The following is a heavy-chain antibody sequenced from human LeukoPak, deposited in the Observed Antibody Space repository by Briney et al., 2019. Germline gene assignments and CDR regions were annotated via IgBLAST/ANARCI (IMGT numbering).Heavy chain of an antibody. J-gene: IGHJ6*02. CDR2: IIPILGIA. V-gene: IGHV1-69*04. CDR3: ALGGIVVVPAAILYYGMDV. D-gene: IGHD2-2*01. Sequence: ASVKVSCKASGYTFSNYGISWVRQAPGQGLEWMGRIIPILGIANYAQKFQGRVTITADKSTSTAYMELSSLRSEDTAVYYCALGGIVVVPAAILYYGMDVWGQGTTVTVSS. CDR1: GYTFSNYG.